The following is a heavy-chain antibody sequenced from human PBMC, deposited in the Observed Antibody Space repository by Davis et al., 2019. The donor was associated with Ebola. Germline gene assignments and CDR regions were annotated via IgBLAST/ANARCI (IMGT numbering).Heavy chain of an antibody. Sequence: PGGSLRLSCAASGFTFSSYSMNWVRQAPGKGLEWVSSISSSSSYIYYADSVKGRFTISRDNAKNSLYLQMNSLRSEDTAVYYCARAGYCSSTSCQNYYYYYGMDVWGQGTTVTVSS. V-gene: IGHV3-21*04. CDR1: GFTFSSYS. CDR3: ARAGYCSSTSCQNYYYYYGMDV. J-gene: IGHJ6*02. CDR2: ISSSSSYI. D-gene: IGHD2-2*01.